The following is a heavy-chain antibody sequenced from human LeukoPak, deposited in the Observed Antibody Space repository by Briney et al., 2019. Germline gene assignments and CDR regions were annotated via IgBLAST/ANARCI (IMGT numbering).Heavy chain of an antibody. J-gene: IGHJ4*02. V-gene: IGHV3-48*01. CDR1: GFTFGDYA. CDR2: ISSSGSTI. D-gene: IGHD5-18*01. Sequence: GGSLRLSCTASGFTFGDYAMTWVRQAPGKGLEWVSYISSSGSTIYYADSVKGRFTISRDNSRNTLYLQMGSLRAEDMAVYYCARDAGYVRFDFWGQGTLATVSS. CDR3: ARDAGYVRFDF.